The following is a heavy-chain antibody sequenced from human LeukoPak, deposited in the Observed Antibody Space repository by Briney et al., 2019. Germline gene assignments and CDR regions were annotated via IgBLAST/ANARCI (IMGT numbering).Heavy chain of an antibody. D-gene: IGHD3-22*01. CDR1: GFTFDDYA. J-gene: IGHJ6*02. CDR3: AKDRVSSGYNMGAGMDA. CDR2: ISWNSGSI. Sequence: GGSLRLSCAASGFTFDDYAMHWVRQAPGKGLEWVSGISWNSGSIGYADSVKGRFTISRDNAKNSLYLQMNSLRAEDTALYYCAKDRVSSGYNMGAGMDAWGQGTTVTVSS. V-gene: IGHV3-9*01.